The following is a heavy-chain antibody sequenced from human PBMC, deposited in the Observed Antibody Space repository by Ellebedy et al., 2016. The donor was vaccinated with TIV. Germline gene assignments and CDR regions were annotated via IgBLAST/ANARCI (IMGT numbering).Heavy chain of an antibody. D-gene: IGHD5-18*01. CDR1: GYTFTSYD. J-gene: IGHJ4*02. CDR3: ARDLRQLWLLMAPFDY. CDR2: MNPKSGTT. V-gene: IGHV1-8*01. Sequence: ASVKVSCKASGYTFTSYDINWVRQATGQGPEWMGWMNPKSGTTGYAQKFQGRVTMTRNTSISTAYMELSSLRSEDTAVYYCARDLRQLWLLMAPFDYWGQGTLVTVSS.